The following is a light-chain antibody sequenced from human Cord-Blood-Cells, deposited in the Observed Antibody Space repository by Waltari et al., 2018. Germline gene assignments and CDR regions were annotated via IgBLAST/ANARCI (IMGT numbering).Light chain of an antibody. CDR2: DAS. CDR3: QLRGT. Sequence: EIVLTQSTATLSLSPGERATLSCRASQSVSSYLAWYQQKPGQAPRLLIYDASNRATGIPARFSGSGSGTDFTLTISSLEPEDFAVYYCQLRGTFGGGTKVEIK. J-gene: IGKJ4*01. V-gene: IGKV3-11*01. CDR1: QSVSSY.